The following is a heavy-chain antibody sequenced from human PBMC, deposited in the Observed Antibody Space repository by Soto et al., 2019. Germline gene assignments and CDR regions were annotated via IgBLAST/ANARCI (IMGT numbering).Heavy chain of an antibody. V-gene: IGHV3-23*01. J-gene: IGHJ2*01. CDR2: ISGSGGST. D-gene: IGHD3-10*02. CDR3: AKDRFFFQAEDGIRVVRSVSAFLLNRSSDL. Sequence: QGKALKWISAISGSGGSTYYAYVVKGRFTISRDNSKNTLYLQMNSMRAEDTAVYYCAKDRFFFQAEDGIRVVRSVSAFLLNRSSDL.